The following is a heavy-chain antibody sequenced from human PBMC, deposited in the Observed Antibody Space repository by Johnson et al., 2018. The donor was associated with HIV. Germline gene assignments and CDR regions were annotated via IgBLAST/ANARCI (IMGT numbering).Heavy chain of an antibody. V-gene: IGHV3-20*04. Sequence: VQLVESGGGVVRPGGSLRLSCAASGFIFDDYGMSWVRQAPGKGLEWVPGINWNGGSTGYADSVKGRFIISRDNAKNSLYLQMNSLRAEDTAVYYCASELGIRLDAFDIWGQGTMVTVSS. J-gene: IGHJ3*02. CDR1: GFIFDDYG. D-gene: IGHD7-27*01. CDR3: ASELGIRLDAFDI. CDR2: INWNGGST.